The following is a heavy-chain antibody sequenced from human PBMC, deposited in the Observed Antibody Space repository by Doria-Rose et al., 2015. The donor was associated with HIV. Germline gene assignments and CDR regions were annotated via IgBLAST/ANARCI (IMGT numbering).Heavy chain of an antibody. CDR2: LNVGNGDT. CDR3: ARVHSLSSSSLGH. Sequence: QVQLVQSGAEVKKPGASVTVSCKTSGYTFSAYALHWVRQAPGQRLEWMGWLNVGNGDTRYSRKFQDRVTITSDTSANTGYMALSSLRSEDTAVYYCARVHSLSSSSLGHWGQGTRGTVSS. V-gene: IGHV1-3*01. J-gene: IGHJ4*02. D-gene: IGHD6-13*01. CDR1: GYTFSAYA.